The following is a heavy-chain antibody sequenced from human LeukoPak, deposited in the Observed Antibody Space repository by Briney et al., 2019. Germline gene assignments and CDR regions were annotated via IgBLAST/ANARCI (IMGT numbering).Heavy chain of an antibody. D-gene: IGHD6-13*01. CDR3: AKDPSSSWYCYHYGMDV. V-gene: IGHV3-23*01. CDR2: ISGGGDNT. CDR1: GFTFSSYA. J-gene: IGHJ6*02. Sequence: GGSLRLSCAASGFTFSSYAMSWVRQAPGKGLEWVSAISGGGDNTYYADSVKGRLTISRDNSKNTLYLQMNGLRAEDTAVYYCAKDPSSSWYCYHYGMDVWGQGTTVTVSS.